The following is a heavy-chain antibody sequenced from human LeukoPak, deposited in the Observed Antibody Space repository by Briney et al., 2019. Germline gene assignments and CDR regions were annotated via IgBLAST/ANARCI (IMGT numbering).Heavy chain of an antibody. CDR1: GYTFTRYG. CDR3: ARKGDYWNDGAY. V-gene: IGHV1-18*01. J-gene: IGHJ4*02. CDR2: ISAYYGNA. Sequence: ASVNVSCKASGYTFTRYGFSWVRQAPAQALEGMGWISAYYGNANYAQKFQGRVTMTTDTATSTAYMELRSLRSDDTAVYYCARKGDYWNDGAYWGQGTLVTVSS. D-gene: IGHD1-1*01.